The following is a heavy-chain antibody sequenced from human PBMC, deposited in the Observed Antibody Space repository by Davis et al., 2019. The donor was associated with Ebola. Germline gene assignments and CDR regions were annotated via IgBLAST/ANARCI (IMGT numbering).Heavy chain of an antibody. D-gene: IGHD5-12*01. CDR3: ARHRRGYSGYDAQNWFDP. J-gene: IGHJ5*02. CDR1: GGSISSSNW. Sequence: GSLRLSCAVSGGSISSSNWWSWVRQPPGKGLEWIGEIYHSGSTNYNPSLTSRVTISVDTSKNQFSLKLSSVTAADTAVYYCARHRRGYSGYDAQNWFDPWGQGTLVTVSS. CDR2: IYHSGST. V-gene: IGHV4-4*02.